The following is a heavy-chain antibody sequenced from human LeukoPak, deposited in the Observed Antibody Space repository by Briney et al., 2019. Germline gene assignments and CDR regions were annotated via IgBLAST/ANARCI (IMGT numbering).Heavy chain of an antibody. Sequence: GGSLRLSCAVSGITLSNYGMSWVRQAPGKGLEWVAGISDSGGSTKYADSVKGRFTISRDNPRNTLHLQMNSMRAEDTAVYFCAKRGVVIRVILVGFHKEAYYFDSWGQGALVTVSP. J-gene: IGHJ4*02. D-gene: IGHD3-22*01. V-gene: IGHV3-23*01. CDR2: ISDSGGST. CDR3: AKRGVVIRVILVGFHKEAYYFDS. CDR1: GITLSNYG.